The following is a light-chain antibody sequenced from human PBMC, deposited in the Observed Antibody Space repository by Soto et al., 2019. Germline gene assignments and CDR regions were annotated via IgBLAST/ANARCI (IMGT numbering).Light chain of an antibody. CDR3: QQYSGWSWYT. V-gene: IGKV3-15*01. Sequence: EIVMTQFPATLSVSPGDTATLSCWASESVCSNLAGYQQKPGQAPRLLLVVASIGAAGAPHRLSSRGSETEVSPNSSSLQSEDSAVLYCQQYSGWSWYTFGQGTKVEIK. CDR2: VAS. CDR1: ESVCSN. J-gene: IGKJ2*01.